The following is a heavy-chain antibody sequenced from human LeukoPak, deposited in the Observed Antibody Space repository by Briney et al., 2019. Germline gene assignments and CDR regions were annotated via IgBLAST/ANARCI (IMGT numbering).Heavy chain of an antibody. CDR1: GGSIRSYY. D-gene: IGHD2-21*01. V-gene: IGHV4-59*01. J-gene: IGHJ6*03. CDR3: ARGGAVVANNDMDV. CDR2: IYYSGCT. Sequence: ASETLSLTCTVSGGSIRSYYWSWIRQPPGKGLECIGYIYYSGCTNYNPSLKSRVTISLDTSKNQLSLKVNSVTAADTAVYYCARGGAVVANNDMDVWGKRTTVTVSS.